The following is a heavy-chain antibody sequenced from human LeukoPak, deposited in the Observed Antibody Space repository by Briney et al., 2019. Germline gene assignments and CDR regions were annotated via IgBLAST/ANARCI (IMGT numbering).Heavy chain of an antibody. V-gene: IGHV3-48*04. CDR3: ARAGKAAAEYRFDY. CDR2: INSSSSTI. J-gene: IGHJ4*02. Sequence: QPGGSLRLSWAASGFTFSSYSMNWVRQAPGKGLEWVSYINSSSSTIYYADSVKGRFTISRDNAKNSLYLQMNSLRAEDTAVYYCARAGKAAAEYRFDYWGQGTLVTVSS. D-gene: IGHD6-13*01. CDR1: GFTFSSYS.